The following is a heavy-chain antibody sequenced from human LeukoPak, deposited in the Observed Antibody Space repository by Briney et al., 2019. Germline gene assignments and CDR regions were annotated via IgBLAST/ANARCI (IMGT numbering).Heavy chain of an antibody. CDR2: IYNSGST. J-gene: IGHJ4*02. CDR3: AGLEAHRPLDY. Sequence: SETLSLTGAVSGGSVSDNNFFWNSIRQPPGKGLEWIGYIYNSGSTNYNPALNSRVTISVDTSNNQFSLKLSSVIAADTAVYYCAGLEAHRPLDYWGQGTLVIVSS. V-gene: IGHV4-61*01. CDR1: GGSVSDNNFF.